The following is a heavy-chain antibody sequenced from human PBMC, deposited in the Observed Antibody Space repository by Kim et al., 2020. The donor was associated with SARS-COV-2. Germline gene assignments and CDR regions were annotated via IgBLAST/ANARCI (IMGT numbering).Heavy chain of an antibody. CDR1: GFTFSDHY. V-gene: IGHV3-72*01. CDR3: ARVPPSSGGWSVAY. D-gene: IGHD2-15*01. CDR2: TRNKANSYTT. J-gene: IGHJ4*02. Sequence: GGSLRLSCAASGFTFSDHYMDWVRQAPGKGLEWVGRTRNKANSYTTEYAASVKGRFSISRDESKNSLYLQMNSLKTEDTAVYYCARVPPSSGGWSVAYWGQGTLVTVSS.